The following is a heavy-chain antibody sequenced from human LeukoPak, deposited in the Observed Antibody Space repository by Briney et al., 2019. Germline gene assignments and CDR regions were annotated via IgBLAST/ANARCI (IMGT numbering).Heavy chain of an antibody. CDR3: ARVGGNSYYYSFLDV. CDR2: IYSSGST. V-gene: IGHV4-4*07. CDR1: GGSIISYY. D-gene: IGHD4-23*01. Sequence: PSETPSLTCTVSGGSIISYYWSWIRQPAGKGLEYIGRIYSSGSTNYNPSLKSRVTISVDKSKNQFSLTLSSVTAADTAVYYCARVGGNSYYYSFLDVWGRGTMVTVSS. J-gene: IGHJ6*03.